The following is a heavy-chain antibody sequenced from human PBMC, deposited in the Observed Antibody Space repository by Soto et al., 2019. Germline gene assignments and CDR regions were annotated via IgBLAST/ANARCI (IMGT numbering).Heavy chain of an antibody. CDR1: GGSISSSNCY. Sequence: SETLSLTCSVSGGSISSSNCYWGWIRQPPGKGLEWIGTIYYSGSTYYNPSLKSRVTISVDTSRNQLSLKLSSVTAADTAVYYCARAYDSSGYYYVGRFDPWGQGTLVTVSS. V-gene: IGHV4-39*01. J-gene: IGHJ5*02. D-gene: IGHD3-22*01. CDR3: ARAYDSSGYYYVGRFDP. CDR2: IYYSGST.